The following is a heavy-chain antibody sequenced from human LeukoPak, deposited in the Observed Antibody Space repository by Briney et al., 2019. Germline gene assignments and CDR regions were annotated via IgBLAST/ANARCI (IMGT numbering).Heavy chain of an antibody. CDR3: AIQKGTIFGDVSPLSKHFHH. Sequence: ASVKVSCKASGYTFTGYYMHWVRQAPGQGLEWMGWINPNSGGTNYAQKLQGRVTMTTDTSTSTAYMELRSLRSDDTAVYYCAIQKGTIFGDVSPLSKHFHHWGQGTLVTVSS. D-gene: IGHD3-3*01. J-gene: IGHJ1*01. CDR1: GYTFTGYY. CDR2: INPNSGGT. V-gene: IGHV1-2*02.